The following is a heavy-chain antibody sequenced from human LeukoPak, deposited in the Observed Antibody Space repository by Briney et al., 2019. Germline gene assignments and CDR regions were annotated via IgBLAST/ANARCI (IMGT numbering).Heavy chain of an antibody. CDR1: GFTFSSHA. V-gene: IGHV3-23*01. J-gene: IGHJ4*02. CDR2: ISGSGGST. D-gene: IGHD6-6*01. Sequence: GGSLRLSCAASGFTFSSHAMSWVRQAPGKGLEWVSAISGSGGSTYYADSVKGRFTIYRDNSKNTLYLQMNSLRAEDTAVYYCAKDRGVTVAARPPHDYWGQGTLVTVSS. CDR3: AKDRGVTVAARPPHDY.